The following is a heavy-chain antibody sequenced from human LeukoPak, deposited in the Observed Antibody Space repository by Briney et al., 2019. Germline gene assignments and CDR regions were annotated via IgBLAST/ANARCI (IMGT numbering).Heavy chain of an antibody. CDR1: GGSTSSYY. CDR3: ARGGWYANY. D-gene: IGHD6-19*01. J-gene: IGHJ4*02. V-gene: IGHV4-59*01. Sequence: PSETLSLTCTVSGGSTSSYYWSWIRQPPGKGLEWIGNINNSGSTNYNPSLKSRATISVDTSKNQFSLKLNSVTAADTAVYYCARGGWYANYWGQGTLVTVSS. CDR2: INNSGST.